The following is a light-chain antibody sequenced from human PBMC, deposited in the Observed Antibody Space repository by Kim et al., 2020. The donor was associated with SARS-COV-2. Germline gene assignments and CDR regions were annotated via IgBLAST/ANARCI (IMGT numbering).Light chain of an antibody. CDR1: QDISDY. V-gene: IGKV1-17*03. J-gene: IGKJ2*02. Sequence: APVGDRVTSTCRASQDISDYLAWFQQKPGKAPKRLIYAASNLQSGVPSRFSASRSGTEFTFTINSLQPEDFAIYFCLQHYSYPRTFGQGTKLEI. CDR2: AAS. CDR3: LQHYSYPRT.